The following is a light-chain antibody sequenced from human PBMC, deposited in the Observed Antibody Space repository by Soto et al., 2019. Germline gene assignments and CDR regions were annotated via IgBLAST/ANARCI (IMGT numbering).Light chain of an antibody. CDR1: QSVKNNY. J-gene: IGKJ4*01. CDR3: QQYGSTPLT. CDR2: DAS. V-gene: IGKV3-20*01. Sequence: ILLKQSPYALSLSPGERATLSCRASQSVKNNYLAWYQQKPGQPPRFLIYDASSRATGIPDRFSGSGSGTDFTLTISRLEPEDFAVYYCQQYGSTPLTFGGGTKVDIK.